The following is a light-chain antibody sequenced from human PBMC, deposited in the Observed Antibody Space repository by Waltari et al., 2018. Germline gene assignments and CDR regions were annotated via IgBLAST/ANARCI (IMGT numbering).Light chain of an antibody. V-gene: IGKV3-15*01. CDR3: QQYNKWPPIT. Sequence: EVVMTQSPATLSVSPGERATLSCRASQSIYDNLAWYQQKPAQAPRLLIYGASTRATGVPSRFRGSGSGTEFTLIISSLQSEDSAVYYCQQYNKWPPITFGQGTRLEIK. CDR1: QSIYDN. CDR2: GAS. J-gene: IGKJ5*01.